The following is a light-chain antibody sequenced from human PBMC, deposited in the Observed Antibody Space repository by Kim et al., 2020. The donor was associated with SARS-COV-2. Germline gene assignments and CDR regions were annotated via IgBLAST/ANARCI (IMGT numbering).Light chain of an antibody. J-gene: IGLJ1*01. V-gene: IGLV3-21*01. CDR1: NIGSKS. CDR2: YDR. CDR3: QVWDTNTDHHV. Sequence: APGETARITCGGTNIGSKSVHWYQQRPGRAPVLVIYYDRDRPSGIPERFSGSNSGNTATLTISGVEAGDEADYYCQVWDTNTDHHVFGSGTRSPS.